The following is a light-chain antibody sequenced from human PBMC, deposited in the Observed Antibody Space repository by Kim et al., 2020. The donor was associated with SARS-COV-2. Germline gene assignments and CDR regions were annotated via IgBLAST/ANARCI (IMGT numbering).Light chain of an antibody. CDR3: HSRVSPTNEYV. CDR1: SLRKSY. CDR2: EES. Sequence: GRQVRTTCQGDSLRKSYASWYQKKPGRAPLLLEYEESNRPAGIPDRFSGASSGDTASFTITGAQAADEAAYYCHSRVSPTNEYVFGPGTKLTVL. V-gene: IGLV3-19*01. J-gene: IGLJ1*01.